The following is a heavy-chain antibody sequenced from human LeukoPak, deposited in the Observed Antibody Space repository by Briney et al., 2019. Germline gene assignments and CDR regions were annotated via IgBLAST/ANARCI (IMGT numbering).Heavy chain of an antibody. V-gene: IGHV3-53*04. CDR1: GFTFSSYV. CDR3: AIYGDYCY. J-gene: IGHJ4*02. Sequence: GGSLRLSCAASGFTFSSYVMSWVRQAPGKGLEWVSVIYSGGSTYYADSVKGRFTISRHNSKNTLYLQMNSLRAEDTAVYYCAIYGDYCYWGQGTLVTVSS. CDR2: IYSGGST. D-gene: IGHD4-17*01.